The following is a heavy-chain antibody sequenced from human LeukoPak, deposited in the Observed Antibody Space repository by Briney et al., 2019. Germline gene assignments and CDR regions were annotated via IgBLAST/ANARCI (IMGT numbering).Heavy chain of an antibody. D-gene: IGHD2-2*02. V-gene: IGHV3-23*01. CDR1: GFTFSSYG. CDR3: AREGGCSTSCYSYYYYYMDV. CDR2: ISGSGGST. Sequence: GGSLRLSCAASGFTFSSYGMSWVRQAPGKGLEWVSAISGSGGSTYYADSVKGRFTISRDNSKNTLYLQMNSLRAEDTAVYYCAREGGCSTSCYSYYYYYMDVWGKGTTVTVSS. J-gene: IGHJ6*03.